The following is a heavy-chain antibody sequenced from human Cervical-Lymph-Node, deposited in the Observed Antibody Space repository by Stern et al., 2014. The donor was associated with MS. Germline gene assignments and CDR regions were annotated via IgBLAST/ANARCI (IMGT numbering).Heavy chain of an antibody. V-gene: IGHV3-9*01. CDR2: ISWNSGSI. CDR1: GFTFDDYA. Sequence: EVHLVESGGGLVQPGRSLRLSCAASGFTFDDYAMHWVRQAPGKGLEWVSGISWNSGSIGYADSVKGRFTISRDNAKNSLYLQMNSLRAEDTALYYCAKEVGGWYYFDYWGQGTLVTVSS. J-gene: IGHJ4*02. D-gene: IGHD6-19*01. CDR3: AKEVGGWYYFDY.